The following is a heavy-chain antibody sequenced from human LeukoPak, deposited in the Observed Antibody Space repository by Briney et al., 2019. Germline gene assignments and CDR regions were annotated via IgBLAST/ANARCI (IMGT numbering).Heavy chain of an antibody. Sequence: ASVTVSCKASGGTFSSYAISWVRQAPGQGLEWMGGIIPIFGTANYAQKFQGRVTITADESTSTAYMELSSLRSGDTAVYYCARDGRAGLYGMGVWGQGTTVTVSS. CDR2: IIPIFGTA. CDR1: GGTFSSYA. V-gene: IGHV1-69*13. J-gene: IGHJ6*02. CDR3: ARDGRAGLYGMGV.